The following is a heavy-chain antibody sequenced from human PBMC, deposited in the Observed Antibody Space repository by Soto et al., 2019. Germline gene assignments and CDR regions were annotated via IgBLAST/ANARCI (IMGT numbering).Heavy chain of an antibody. V-gene: IGHV3-9*01. CDR1: GFTFDDYA. CDR3: TKGASTSGLSAFDL. Sequence: EVQLVESGGGVVQPGRSLRLSCSASGFTFDDYAMNWVRQAPGKGLEWVSSISWNSGNIVYADSVRGRFTISRDNAKTSLHLQMNSLRAEDTALYYCTKGASTSGLSAFDLWGQGTMVTVSS. J-gene: IGHJ3*01. CDR2: ISWNSGNI. D-gene: IGHD2-2*01.